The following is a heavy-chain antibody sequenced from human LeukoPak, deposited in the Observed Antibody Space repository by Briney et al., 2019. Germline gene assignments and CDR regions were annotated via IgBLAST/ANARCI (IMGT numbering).Heavy chain of an antibody. D-gene: IGHD4-11*01. V-gene: IGHV1-69*04. CDR2: IIPIFGIA. CDR3: AREVVTTNRNWFDP. Sequence: ASVKVSCKASGGTLSSYAISWVRQAPGQGLEWMGRIIPIFGIANYAQKFQGRVTITADKSTSTAYMELSSLRSEDTAVYYCAREVVTTNRNWFDPWGRGTLVTVSS. CDR1: GGTLSSYA. J-gene: IGHJ5*02.